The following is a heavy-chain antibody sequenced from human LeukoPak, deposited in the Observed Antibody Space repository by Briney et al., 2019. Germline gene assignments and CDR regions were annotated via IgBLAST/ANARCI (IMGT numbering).Heavy chain of an antibody. CDR2: ISSDGGRT. CDR1: GFTFSSFA. V-gene: IGHV3-23*01. Sequence: GGSLRLSCAASGFTFSSFARTWGRQAPGKGLECVSSISSDGGRTHYADCVKGRFPIARDNSNTTLDMQMDSLRADDTAVYYCAKGLSYSSGGGGNWGQGTPVTVSA. D-gene: IGHD6-6*01. CDR3: AKGLSYSSGGGGN. J-gene: IGHJ4*02.